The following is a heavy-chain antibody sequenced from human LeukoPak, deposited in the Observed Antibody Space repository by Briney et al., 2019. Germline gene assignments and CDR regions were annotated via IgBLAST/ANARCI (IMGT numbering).Heavy chain of an antibody. Sequence: PSQTLYLTCTGSGGSISSGRYYWSWIRQPSGKGLEWIGRIYTSGSTNYNPSLKSRVTISVDTSKNQFSLKLSSVTAADTAVYYCARSMVRGVINYWGQGTLVTVSS. CDR3: ARSMVRGVINY. D-gene: IGHD3-10*01. CDR2: IYTSGST. J-gene: IGHJ4*02. CDR1: GGSISSGRYY. V-gene: IGHV4-61*02.